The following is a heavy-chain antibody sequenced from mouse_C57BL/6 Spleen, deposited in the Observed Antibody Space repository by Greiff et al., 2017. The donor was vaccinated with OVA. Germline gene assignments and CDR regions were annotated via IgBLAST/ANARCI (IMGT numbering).Heavy chain of an antibody. CDR3: ARRKDGYYDAMDY. J-gene: IGHJ4*01. Sequence: EVQLQQSEPELVKPGASVKISCKASGYTFTDYYMNWVKQSHGKSLEWIGDINPNNGGTSYNQKFKGKATLTVDKSSSTAYMELRSLTSEDSAVYYCARRKDGYYDAMDYWGQGTSVTVSS. V-gene: IGHV1-26*01. D-gene: IGHD2-3*01. CDR1: GYTFTDYY. CDR2: INPNNGGT.